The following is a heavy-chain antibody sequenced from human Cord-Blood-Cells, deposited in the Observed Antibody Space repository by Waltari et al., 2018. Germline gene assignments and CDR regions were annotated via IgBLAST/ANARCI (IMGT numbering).Heavy chain of an antibody. J-gene: IGHJ6*02. V-gene: IGHV1-8*03. CDR1: GYTLPSYD. CDR3: ARGRSGCSSTSCYNYGMDV. Sequence: QVQLVQSGAEVKKPGAPVQVSCKASGYTLPSYDLNWERMATGQRLEWMGWMNPNSGNTGYAQKFQGRVTITRNTSISTAYMELSSLRSEDTAVYYCARGRSGCSSTSCYNYGMDVWGQGTTVTVSS. CDR2: MNPNSGNT. D-gene: IGHD2-2*02.